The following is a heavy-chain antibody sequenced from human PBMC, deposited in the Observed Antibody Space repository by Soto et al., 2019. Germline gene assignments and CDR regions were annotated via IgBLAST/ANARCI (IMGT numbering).Heavy chain of an antibody. D-gene: IGHD3-3*01. V-gene: IGHV3-30*18. CDR2: ISYDGSNK. Sequence: GGALRLFCAASGFTFSSYGMHWVRQAPGKGLEWVAVISYDGSNKYYADSVKGRFTISRDNSKNTLYLQMNSLRAEDTAVYYCAKGLNKVKIPLRFLEWLAGPMGFDPCRQRPLVPVCS. J-gene: IGHJ5*02. CDR3: AKGLNKVKIPLRFLEWLAGPMGFDP. CDR1: GFTFSSYG.